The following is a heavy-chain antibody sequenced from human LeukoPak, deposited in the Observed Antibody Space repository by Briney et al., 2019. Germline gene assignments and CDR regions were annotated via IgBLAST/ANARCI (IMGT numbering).Heavy chain of an antibody. J-gene: IGHJ6*02. CDR2: MNHNSGNT. CDR3: ARAPSPASYAMDV. V-gene: IGHV1-8*01. Sequence: GAGVKVSFYAAGSSFRCFDVYWVRQGTGQGLGWVGWMNHNSGNTGYAQEFQGRVTMTRNTSINTAYLKVSGLTSEDTAVYYCARAPSPASYAMDVWGQGTTVTVSS. CDR1: GSSFRCFD.